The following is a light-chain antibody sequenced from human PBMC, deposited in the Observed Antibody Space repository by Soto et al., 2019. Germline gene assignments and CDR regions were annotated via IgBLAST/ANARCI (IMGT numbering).Light chain of an antibody. V-gene: IGLV2-23*02. CDR2: EVT. CDR1: SGDVGGYNL. CDR3: CSYAGNSEV. Sequence: QSALTQPASVSGSPGQSITIPCTGTSGDVGGYNLVSWYQQHPGKAPKLMIYEVTERPSGVSNRFSGSKYGNTASLTISGLQPDDEADYYCCSYAGNSEVFGTGTKLTVL. J-gene: IGLJ1*01.